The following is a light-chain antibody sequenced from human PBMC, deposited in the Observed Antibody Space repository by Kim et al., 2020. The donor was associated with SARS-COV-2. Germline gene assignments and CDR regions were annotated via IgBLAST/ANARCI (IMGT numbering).Light chain of an antibody. CDR3: QQYNNWPWG. V-gene: IGKV3-15*01. J-gene: IGKJ1*01. CDR1: QSVSSN. CDR2: GAS. Sequence: EIVMTQSPATLSVSPGERATLSCRASQSVSSNLAWYQQKPGQAPRLLIYGASTRATGIPARFSGSGSGTEFTLTISSLQSEDFAVYYCQQYNNWPWGFGQGNKVDI.